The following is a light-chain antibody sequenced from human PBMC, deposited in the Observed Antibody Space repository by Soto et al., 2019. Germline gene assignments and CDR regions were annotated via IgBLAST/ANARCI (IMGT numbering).Light chain of an antibody. CDR1: SSDVGGYNY. CDR3: CSYAASYTWV. J-gene: IGLJ3*02. CDR2: DVT. V-gene: IGLV2-11*01. Sequence: QSVLTQPRSVSASPGQSVTISCTGTSSDVGGYNYVSWCQQHPGQAPKLMIYDVTKRPSGVPDRFSGSKSGNTASLTISGLQAEDEADYYCCSYAASYTWVFGGGTKLTVL.